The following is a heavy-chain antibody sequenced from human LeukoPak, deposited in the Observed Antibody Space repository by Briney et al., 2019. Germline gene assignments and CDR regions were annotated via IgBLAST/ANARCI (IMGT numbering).Heavy chain of an antibody. CDR3: ARDPYRYYDSSGYLYYFDY. D-gene: IGHD3-22*01. CDR1: GGSISSSSYY. Sequence: PSETLSLTCAVSGGSISSSSYYWGWTRQPPGKGLEWIGSMYYSGSSYYNPSLKSRVTISVDTSKNQVSLKLTSVTAADTAVYYCARDPYRYYDSSGYLYYFDYWGQGSLVTVSS. V-gene: IGHV4-39*07. J-gene: IGHJ4*02. CDR2: MYYSGSS.